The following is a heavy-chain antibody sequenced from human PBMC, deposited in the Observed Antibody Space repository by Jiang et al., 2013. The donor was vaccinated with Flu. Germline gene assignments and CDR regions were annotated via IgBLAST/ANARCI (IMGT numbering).Heavy chain of an antibody. Sequence: LLKPSETLSLTCTVSGGSISSYYWSWIRQPPGKGLEWIGYIYYSGSTNYNPSLKSRVTISVDTSKNQFSLKLSSVTAADTAVYYCARGLYDSSGYYYFDYWGQGTLVTVSS. CDR1: GGSISSYY. CDR2: IYYSGST. CDR3: ARGLYDSSGYYYFDY. D-gene: IGHD3-22*01. J-gene: IGHJ4*02. V-gene: IGHV4-59*01.